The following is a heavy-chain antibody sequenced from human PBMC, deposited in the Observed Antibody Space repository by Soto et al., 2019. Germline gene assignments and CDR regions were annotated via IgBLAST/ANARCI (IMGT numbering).Heavy chain of an antibody. V-gene: IGHV3-30*18. CDR2: ISYDGSNK. Sequence: GSLRLSCAASGFTFSSYGMHWVRQAPGKGLEWVAVISYDGSNKYYADSVKGRFTISRDNSKNTLYLQMNSLRAEDTAVYYCAKSTGYYTRIDYFDYWGQGTLVTVSS. D-gene: IGHD3-9*01. CDR1: GFTFSSYG. J-gene: IGHJ4*02. CDR3: AKSTGYYTRIDYFDY.